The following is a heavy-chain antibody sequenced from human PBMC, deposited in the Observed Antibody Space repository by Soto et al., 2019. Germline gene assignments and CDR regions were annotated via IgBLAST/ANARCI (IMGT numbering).Heavy chain of an antibody. CDR2: IIPIFGKV. CDR3: ARVGSAAASAGLGYYNYPMDV. Sequence: VQLVQSGAEVKKPGSSVKVSCKASGGTFNSYALSWVRQASGQGLEWMGGIIPIFGKVNFAQNFQGRVTITADESTNTAYMELSSLGSEDTAVYYCARVGSAAASAGLGYYNYPMDVWGQGTTVIVSS. J-gene: IGHJ6*02. D-gene: IGHD6-13*01. V-gene: IGHV1-69*01. CDR1: GGTFNSYA.